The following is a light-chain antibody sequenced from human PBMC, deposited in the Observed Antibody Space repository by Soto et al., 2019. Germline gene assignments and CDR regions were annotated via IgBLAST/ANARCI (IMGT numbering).Light chain of an antibody. J-gene: IGKJ5*01. Sequence: EVVLTQSPDTLSLSPGDTATLSRRASQSLRPTYVAWYQQKPGQAPRLLIYGASFRATDIPNRFSGRGSGTDFTLSISRLEPEDFAVYFCQQYGNSPPGTFGQGTRLEIK. V-gene: IGKV3-20*01. CDR3: QQYGNSPPGT. CDR1: QSLRPTY. CDR2: GAS.